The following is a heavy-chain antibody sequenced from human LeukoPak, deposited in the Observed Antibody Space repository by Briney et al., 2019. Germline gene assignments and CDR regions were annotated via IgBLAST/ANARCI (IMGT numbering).Heavy chain of an antibody. CDR1: GFTFSSYS. D-gene: IGHD5-24*01. CDR2: ISSSSSYI. J-gene: IGHJ4*02. V-gene: IGHV3-21*01. CDR3: AKEGDGYNYPWDFDY. Sequence: GGSLRLSCAASGFTFSSYSMNWVRQAPGKGLERVSSISSSSSYIYYADSVKGRFTISRDNARNSLYLQMNSLRAEDTAVYYCAKEGDGYNYPWDFDYWGQGTLVTVSS.